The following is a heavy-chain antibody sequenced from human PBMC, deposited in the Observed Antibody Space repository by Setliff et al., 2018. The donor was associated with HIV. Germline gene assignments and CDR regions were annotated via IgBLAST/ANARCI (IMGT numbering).Heavy chain of an antibody. Sequence: SETLSLTCTVSGGSISSSGYYWGWIRQPPGKGLEWIGNMYYRGSTYYNPSPKSRVIISVDTSKNQFSLKLSSVTAADTAVYYCARGYGAAGGGYWGQGTLVTVSS. CDR2: MYYRGST. CDR1: GGSISSSGYY. V-gene: IGHV4-39*01. J-gene: IGHJ4*02. CDR3: ARGYGAAGGGY. D-gene: IGHD6-25*01.